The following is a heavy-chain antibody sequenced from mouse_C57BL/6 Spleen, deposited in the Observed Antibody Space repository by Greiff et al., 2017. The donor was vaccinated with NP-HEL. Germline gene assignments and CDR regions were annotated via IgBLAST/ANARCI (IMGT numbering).Heavy chain of an antibody. J-gene: IGHJ3*01. Sequence: VQLQQPGAELVKPGASVKMSCKASGYTFTSYWITLVKQRPGQGLEWIGDLYPGSGSTNYNEKFKSQATLTVDTSSSTAYMQLSSLTSEDSAVYYCARFDPSFAYWGQGTLVTVSA. CDR3: ARFDPSFAY. CDR2: LYPGSGST. CDR1: GYTFTSYW. V-gene: IGHV1-55*01.